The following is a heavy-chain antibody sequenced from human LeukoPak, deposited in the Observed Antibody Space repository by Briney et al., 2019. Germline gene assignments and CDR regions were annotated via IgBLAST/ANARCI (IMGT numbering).Heavy chain of an antibody. CDR2: IYYSGST. CDR1: GGSINDFY. V-gene: IGHV4-59*01. Sequence: SETLSLTCTVSGGSINDFYWTWIRQPPGKGLEWIGYIYYSGSTNYNPSFKSRVTISVDTSKNEFSLKLSSVTAADTAVYYCARLAVATGNIDYWGQGTLVTVSS. J-gene: IGHJ4*02. D-gene: IGHD6-19*01. CDR3: ARLAVATGNIDY.